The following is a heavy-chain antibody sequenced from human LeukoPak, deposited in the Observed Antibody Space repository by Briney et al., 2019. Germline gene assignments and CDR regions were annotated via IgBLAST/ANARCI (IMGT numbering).Heavy chain of an antibody. D-gene: IGHD3-3*01. V-gene: IGHV4-4*02. CDR2: IYYSGST. J-gene: IGHJ4*02. CDR1: GGSISSSNW. Sequence: PSGTLSLTCAVSGGSISSSNWWSWVRQPPGKGLEWIGSIYYSGSTYYNPSLKSRVTISVDTPKNQFSLKLSSVTAADTAVYYCARVQPFGVVIITNYFDYWGQGTLVTVSS. CDR3: ARVQPFGVVIITNYFDY.